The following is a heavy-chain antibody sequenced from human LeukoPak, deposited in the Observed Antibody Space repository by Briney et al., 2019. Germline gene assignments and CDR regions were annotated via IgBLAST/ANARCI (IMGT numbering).Heavy chain of an antibody. CDR1: GFSFSSYA. D-gene: IGHD2-8*02. CDR3: AKDGSWSCTD. V-gene: IGHV3-30*02. Sequence: PGGSLRLSCVASGFSFSSYAMSWVRQSPGKGLEWVSYIAHHGSNEYYADSVKGRFTISRENSKRTLCLHMNSLRADDTAVYYCAKDGSWSCTDWGQGTLVTVSS. J-gene: IGHJ4*02. CDR2: IAHHGSNE.